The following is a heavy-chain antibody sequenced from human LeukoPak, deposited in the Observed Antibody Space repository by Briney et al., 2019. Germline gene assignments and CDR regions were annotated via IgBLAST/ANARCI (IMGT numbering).Heavy chain of an antibody. D-gene: IGHD6-19*01. J-gene: IGHJ4*02. V-gene: IGHV3-7*03. CDR3: AKDLDGSGLYGGIDF. CDR1: GFTFTNYW. Sequence: GGSLRLSCAASGFTFTNYWMSWVRQAPGKGLELVANIKQDRSEKYYVDSVKGRFTISRDNAKNSLYLQMNSLRAEDTAVYYCAKDLDGSGLYGGIDFWGQGTLVTVSS. CDR2: IKQDRSEK.